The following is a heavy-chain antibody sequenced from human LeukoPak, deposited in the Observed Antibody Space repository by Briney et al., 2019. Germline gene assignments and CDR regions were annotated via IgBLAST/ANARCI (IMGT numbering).Heavy chain of an antibody. CDR1: GYTFTSYY. D-gene: IGHD3-10*01. V-gene: IGHV1-46*01. J-gene: IGHJ4*02. CDR3: ARASLGGPFDY. CDR2: INPSGGST. Sequence: ASVKVSCKASGYTFTSYYMHWVRQAPGQGLEWMGIINPSGGSTSYAQKFQGRVTITRDTSTSTVYMELSSLRSEDTAVYYCARASLGGPFDYWGQGTLVTVSS.